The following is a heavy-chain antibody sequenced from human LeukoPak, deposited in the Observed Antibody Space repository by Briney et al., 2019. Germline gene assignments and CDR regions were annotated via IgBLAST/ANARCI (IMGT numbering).Heavy chain of an antibody. V-gene: IGHV4-61*02. Sequence: SETLSLTCTVSGGSISSGSYYWSWIRQPAGKGLEWIGRIYTSGSTNYNPSLKSRVTISVDTSKNQFSLKLSSVTAADTAVYYCARGWELLRLWGQGTLVTVSS. CDR1: GGSISSGSYY. CDR3: ARGWELLRL. CDR2: IYTSGST. J-gene: IGHJ4*02. D-gene: IGHD1-26*01.